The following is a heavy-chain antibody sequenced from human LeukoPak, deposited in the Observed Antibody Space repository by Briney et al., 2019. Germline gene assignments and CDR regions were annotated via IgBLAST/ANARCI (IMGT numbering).Heavy chain of an antibody. V-gene: IGHV4-34*01. D-gene: IGHD4-17*01. J-gene: IGHJ4*02. CDR2: INHSGST. Sequence: PSETLSLTCAVYGGSFSGYYWSWIRQPPGKGLEWIGGINHSGSTNYNPSLKSRVTISVDTSKNQFSLKLSSVTAADTAVYYCARAPYGDYVGVYFDYWGQGTLVTVSS. CDR3: ARAPYGDYVGVYFDY. CDR1: GGSFSGYY.